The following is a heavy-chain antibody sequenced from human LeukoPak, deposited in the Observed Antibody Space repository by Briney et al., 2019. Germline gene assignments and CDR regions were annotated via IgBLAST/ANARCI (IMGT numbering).Heavy chain of an antibody. CDR3: ARGSSSWYHEGPRRYYYYMDV. Sequence: SETLSLTCAVSGGSFSGYYWSWIRQPPGKGLEWIGEINHSGSTNYNPSLKSRVTISVDTSKNKFSLKLSSVTAADTAVYYCARGSSSWYHEGPRRYYYYMDVWGKGTTVTVSS. CDR1: GGSFSGYY. V-gene: IGHV4-34*01. CDR2: INHSGST. D-gene: IGHD6-13*01. J-gene: IGHJ6*03.